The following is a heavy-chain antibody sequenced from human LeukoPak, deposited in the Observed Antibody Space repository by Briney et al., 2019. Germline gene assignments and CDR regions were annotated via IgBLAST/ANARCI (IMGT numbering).Heavy chain of an antibody. D-gene: IGHD3-10*01. Sequence: GWSLSLSCAASGFTFSSYAMSWVRQAPGKGLEWVSAISGSGGSTYYADSVKGRFTISRDNSKNTLYLQMNRLRAEDTAVYYCAKDHITMVRGVPFSPDAFDIWGQGTMVTVSS. V-gene: IGHV3-23*01. CDR3: AKDHITMVRGVPFSPDAFDI. CDR2: ISGSGGST. CDR1: GFTFSSYA. J-gene: IGHJ3*02.